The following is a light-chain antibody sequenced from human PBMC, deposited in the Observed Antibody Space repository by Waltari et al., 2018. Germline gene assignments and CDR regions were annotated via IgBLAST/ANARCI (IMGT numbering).Light chain of an antibody. J-gene: IGKJ1*01. CDR3: QKYVRLPAT. CDR2: GAS. Sequence: EIVLTKSPGPLSLSPGERGTLSCRASQSVSKFLAWYQQKPGQAPRLLIYGASTRATGIPDRFSGSGSGTDFSLTISTVEAEDFAVYYCQKYVRLPATFGQGTKVEIK. V-gene: IGKV3-20*01. CDR1: QSVSKF.